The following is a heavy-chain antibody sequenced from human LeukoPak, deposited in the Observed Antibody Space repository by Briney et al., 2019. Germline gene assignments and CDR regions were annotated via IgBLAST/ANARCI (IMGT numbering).Heavy chain of an antibody. V-gene: IGHV3-53*04. Sequence: GGSLRLSCAVSGLTVSNNYMSWVRQAPGKGLEWVSVIYSGGSTYYADSVKGRFTISRHNSKNTLYLQMNSLRAEDTAVYYCARLRDSSGYYAWYFDYWGQGTLVTVSS. CDR3: ARLRDSSGYYAWYFDY. J-gene: IGHJ4*02. CDR1: GLTVSNNY. CDR2: IYSGGST. D-gene: IGHD3-22*01.